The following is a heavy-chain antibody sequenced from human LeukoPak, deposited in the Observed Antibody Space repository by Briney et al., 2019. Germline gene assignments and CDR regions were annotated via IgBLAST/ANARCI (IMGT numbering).Heavy chain of an antibody. D-gene: IGHD3-3*01. V-gene: IGHV3-23*01. CDR1: GFTFSSYA. CDR2: ISGSGGST. J-gene: IGHJ4*02. Sequence: PGESLRLSCAASGFTFSSYAMSWVRQAPGKGLEWVSAISGSGGSTYYADSVKGRFTISRDNSKNTLYLQMNSLRAEDTAVYYCAKDRSGLEVPDYWGQGTLVTVPS. CDR3: AKDRSGLEVPDY.